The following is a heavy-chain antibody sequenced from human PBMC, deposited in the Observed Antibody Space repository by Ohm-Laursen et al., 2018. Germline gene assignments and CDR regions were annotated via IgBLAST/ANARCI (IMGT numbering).Heavy chain of an antibody. CDR1: GYTFTSYD. Sequence: SVKVSCKASGYTFTSYDINWVRQATGQGLEWMGWMNPNSGNTGYAQKFQGRVTMTRNTSISTAYMELSSLRSEDTAVYYCARGGELRSYYYYGMDVWGQGTTVTVSS. CDR3: ARGGELRSYYYYGMDV. D-gene: IGHD1-26*01. J-gene: IGHJ6*02. V-gene: IGHV1-8*01. CDR2: MNPNSGNT.